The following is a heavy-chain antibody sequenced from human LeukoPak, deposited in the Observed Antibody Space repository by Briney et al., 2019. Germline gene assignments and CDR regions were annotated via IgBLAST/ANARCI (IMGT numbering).Heavy chain of an antibody. CDR2: IKQDGGEK. V-gene: IGHV3-7*01. CDR3: AREWNYYGSGIMDV. D-gene: IGHD3-10*01. J-gene: IGHJ6*04. CDR1: GFTFSSYW. Sequence: GGSLRLSCGASGFTFSSYWMSWVRQAPGKGLEWVANIKQDGGEKYYVGSVKGRFTVSRDNAKNSLYLQMNSLRAEDTAVYYCAREWNYYGSGIMDVWGKGTTVTVSS.